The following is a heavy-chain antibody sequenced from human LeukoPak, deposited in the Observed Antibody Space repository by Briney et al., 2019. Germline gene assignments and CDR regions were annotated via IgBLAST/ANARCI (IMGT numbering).Heavy chain of an antibody. CDR1: GGTFSSYA. CDR2: IIPIFGTA. V-gene: IGHV1-69*13. CDR3: ARGGRVVRGASRSYYYGMDV. D-gene: IGHD3-10*01. J-gene: IGHJ6*04. Sequence: SAKVSCKASGGTFSSYAIICVPQARGQGLEWMGGIIPIFGTANYAQKFQGRVTITADESTSTAYMELSSLRSEDTAVYYCARGGRVVRGASRSYYYGMDVWGKGTTVTVSS.